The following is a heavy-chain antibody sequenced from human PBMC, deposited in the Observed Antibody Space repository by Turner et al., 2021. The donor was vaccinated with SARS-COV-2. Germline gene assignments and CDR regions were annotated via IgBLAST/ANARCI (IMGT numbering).Heavy chain of an antibody. V-gene: IGHV3-66*02. CDR1: GFPVSSYY. CDR2: TCSAGTT. Sequence: EVQRVESGGGLAQPGASLGLSCAASGFPVSSYYMGWVRQARGKGLEVVSITCSAGTTYYADSVKGRFTISRDNAKNTLYLQMNSLRAEDTAVYYCAVPNCSSTSCYSLFGRWGQGTLVTVSS. J-gene: IGHJ4*02. D-gene: IGHD2-2*02. CDR3: AVPNCSSTSCYSLFGR.